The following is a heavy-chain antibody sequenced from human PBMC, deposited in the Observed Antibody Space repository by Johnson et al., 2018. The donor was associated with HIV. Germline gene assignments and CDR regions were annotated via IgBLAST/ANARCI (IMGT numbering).Heavy chain of an antibody. CDR2: IKQDGREK. CDR3: ARIAAAAIDAFDV. CDR1: GFIFSAYW. D-gene: IGHD6-13*01. J-gene: IGHJ3*01. V-gene: IGHV3-7*01. Sequence: DLVRPGGSLRLSCAASGFIFSAYWMSWVRQAPGKGLEWVANIKQDGREKYYVDSVKGRFTISRDNAKNSLYLQMNSLGAEDTDVYYCARIAAAAIDAFDVWGQGTMVTVSS.